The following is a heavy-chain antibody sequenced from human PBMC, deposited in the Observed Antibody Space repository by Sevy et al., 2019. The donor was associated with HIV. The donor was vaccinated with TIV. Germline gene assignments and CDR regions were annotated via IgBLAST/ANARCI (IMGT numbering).Heavy chain of an antibody. CDR2: ISYDGNDK. Sequence: GGSLRLSCAASGFAFSNYYAMYWVRQAPGKGLKWVALISYDGNDKYYADSVKGRFTISRDNFKNTLYLQKNSLTAEDTAVYYCARPRANYVDNYFFYAMDVWGQGTTVTVSS. V-gene: IGHV3-30-3*01. CDR1: GFAFSNYYA. CDR3: ARPRANYVDNYFFYAMDV. J-gene: IGHJ6*02. D-gene: IGHD4-17*01.